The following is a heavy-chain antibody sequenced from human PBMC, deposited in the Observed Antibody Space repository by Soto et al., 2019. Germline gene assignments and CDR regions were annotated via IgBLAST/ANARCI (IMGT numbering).Heavy chain of an antibody. D-gene: IGHD3-16*01. V-gene: IGHV3-48*03. CDR2: ISSSGTSI. CDR3: VREDYPYALDV. CDR1: GFTFSTYE. J-gene: IGHJ6*02. Sequence: PGGSLRLSCIGFGFTFSTYEMNWVRQAPGKGLEWLSYISSSGTSIYYADSVRGRFTISRDDAKNSLYLQMNSLRGDDTALYHCVREDYPYALDVWGQGTTVTVSS.